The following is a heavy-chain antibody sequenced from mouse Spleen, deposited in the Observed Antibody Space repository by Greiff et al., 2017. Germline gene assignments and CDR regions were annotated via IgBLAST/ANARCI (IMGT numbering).Heavy chain of an antibody. CDR1: GFTFSDYG. CDR3: ARQRVLRYAMDY. CDR2: ISNLAYSI. Sequence: EVQVVESGGGLVQPGGSLKLSCAASGFTFSDYGMAWVRQAPRKGPEWVAFISNLAYSIYYADTVTGRFTISRENAKNTLYLEMSSLRSEDTAMYYCARQRVLRYAMDYWGQGTSVTVSS. V-gene: IGHV5-15*01. D-gene: IGHD1-1*01. J-gene: IGHJ4*01.